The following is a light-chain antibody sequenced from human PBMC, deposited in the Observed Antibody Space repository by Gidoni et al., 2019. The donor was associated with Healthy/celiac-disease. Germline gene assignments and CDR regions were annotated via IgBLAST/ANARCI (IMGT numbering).Light chain of an antibody. Sequence: SYVLTQPPSVSVAPGKTARITCGGNNIGSKRVHWYQQKPGQAPVLVIYYDSDRPSGIPERFSGSNSGNTATLTISRVEAGDEADYYCQVWDSSSDPFYVFGTGTKVTVL. V-gene: IGLV3-21*04. J-gene: IGLJ1*01. CDR2: YDS. CDR1: NIGSKR. CDR3: QVWDSSSDPFYV.